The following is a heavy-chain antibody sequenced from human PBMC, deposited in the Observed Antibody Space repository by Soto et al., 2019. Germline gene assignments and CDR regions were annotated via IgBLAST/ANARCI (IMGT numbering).Heavy chain of an antibody. D-gene: IGHD3-9*01. V-gene: IGHV4-39*01. CDR1: GGSISSSSYY. CDR2: IYYSGST. J-gene: IGHJ6*02. CDR3: ARRPLPSRPLLRYFDWLSRDNYYYGMDV. Sequence: QLQLQESGPGLVKPSETLSLTCTVSGGSISSSSYYWGWIRQPPGKGLEWIGSIYYSGSTYYNPSLKSRVTIAVDTSKNQFSLKLSSVTAADTAVYYCARRPLPSRPLLRYFDWLSRDNYYYGMDVWGQGTTVTVSS.